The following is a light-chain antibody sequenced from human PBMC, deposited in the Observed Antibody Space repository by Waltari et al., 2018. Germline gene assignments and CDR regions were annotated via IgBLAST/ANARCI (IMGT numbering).Light chain of an antibody. CDR1: QHIGSY. CDR3: QQYYTYPRT. CDR2: ASS. Sequence: AIRMTQSPSSFSASKGDRVTITCRANQHIGSYLAWYQQKPGKAPKLLIYASSTLQSGVPSRFSGSGSGTDFTLTISCLQSEDCATYYCQQYYTYPRTFGQGTFVEV. V-gene: IGKV1-8*01. J-gene: IGKJ1*01.